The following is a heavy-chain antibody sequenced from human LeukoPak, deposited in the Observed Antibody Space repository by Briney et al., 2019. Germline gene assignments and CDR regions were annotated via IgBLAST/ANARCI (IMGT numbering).Heavy chain of an antibody. Sequence: SETLSLTCAAYGGSFSGSYWSWIRQPPGKGLEWIGEINHSGRTNYNPSLKSPVTISVDTSKNLFSLKLSPVTAADTAMYYCASGTYYDSSGYYYHYFDYWGQGTLVTVSS. CDR2: INHSGRT. J-gene: IGHJ4*02. D-gene: IGHD3-22*01. CDR1: GGSFSGSY. CDR3: ASGTYYDSSGYYYHYFDY. V-gene: IGHV4-34*01.